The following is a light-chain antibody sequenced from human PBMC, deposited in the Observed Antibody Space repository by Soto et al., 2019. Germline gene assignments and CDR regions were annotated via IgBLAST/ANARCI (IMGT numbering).Light chain of an antibody. Sequence: DIVVTQSPGSQTVSLGERATINCKSSQSVLSSANNKNFLAWYQQKPGQPPKLLIYWASTRESGVPDRFSGSGSGTDFTLTTSTLQAEDVAVYYCQQYYNAPYTFGQGTKLEIK. CDR2: WAS. J-gene: IGKJ2*01. CDR3: QQYYNAPYT. CDR1: QSVLSSANNKNF. V-gene: IGKV4-1*01.